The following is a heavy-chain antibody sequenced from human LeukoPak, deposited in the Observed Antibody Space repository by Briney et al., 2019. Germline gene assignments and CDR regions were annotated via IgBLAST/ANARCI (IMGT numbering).Heavy chain of an antibody. CDR3: AGRRGYSYGYGYPLSGFDY. D-gene: IGHD5-18*01. J-gene: IGHJ4*02. CDR2: INHSGST. V-gene: IGHV4-34*01. CDR1: GGSFSGYY. Sequence: PSETLSLTCAVYGGSFSGYYWSWIRQPPGKGLEWIGEINHSGSTNYNPSLKSRVTISVDTSKNQFSLKLSPVTAADTAAYYCAGRRGYSYGYGYPLSGFDYWGQGTLVTVSS.